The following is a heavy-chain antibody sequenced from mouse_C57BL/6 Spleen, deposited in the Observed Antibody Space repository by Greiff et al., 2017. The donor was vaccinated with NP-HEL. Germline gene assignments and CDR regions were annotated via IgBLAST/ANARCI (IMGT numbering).Heavy chain of an antibody. CDR2: ISDGGSYT. CDR3: ARGTLVYDGFAY. J-gene: IGHJ3*01. V-gene: IGHV5-4*01. Sequence: DVHLVESGGGLVKPGGSLKLSCAASGFTFSSYAMSWVRQTPEKRLEWVATISDGGSYTYYPDNVKGRFTISRDNAKNNLYLQMSHLKSEDTAMYYCARGTLVYDGFAYWGQGTLVTVSA. CDR1: GFTFSSYA. D-gene: IGHD2-12*01.